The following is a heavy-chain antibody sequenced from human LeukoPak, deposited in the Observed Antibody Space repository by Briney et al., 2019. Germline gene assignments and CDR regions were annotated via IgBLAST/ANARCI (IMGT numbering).Heavy chain of an antibody. V-gene: IGHV3-23*01. J-gene: IGHJ4*02. D-gene: IGHD2-8*01. CDR1: GFTFSSYA. CDR2: ITGSGSRI. CDR3: AKDHAYCTNGVCYNY. Sequence: NPGGSLRLSCAASGFTFSSYAMSWVRQAPGKGLEWVSTITGSGSRIYYADSVKGRFTISRDNSKNTLYLQMNSLRAEDTAVYYCAKDHAYCTNGVCYNYWGQGTLVTVSS.